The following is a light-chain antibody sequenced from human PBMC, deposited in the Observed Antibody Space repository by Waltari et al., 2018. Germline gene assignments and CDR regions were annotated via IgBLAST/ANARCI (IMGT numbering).Light chain of an antibody. CDR3: AAWDDSLRGV. CDR2: KNN. V-gene: IGLV1-47*01. J-gene: IGLJ1*01. CDR1: SSNIGSNY. Sequence: QSVLTQPPSASGTPGQRVTISCSGSSSNIGSNYVYWYHQLTGTAPRRLIYKNNERPSGVPDRVAGSQSGTSAALAISGLRSEYEADDYCAAWDDSLRGVFGTGTKVTVL.